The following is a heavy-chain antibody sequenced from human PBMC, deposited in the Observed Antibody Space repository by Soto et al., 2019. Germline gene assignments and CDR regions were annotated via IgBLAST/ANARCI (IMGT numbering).Heavy chain of an antibody. Sequence: SPTLSLTCTISGNSISINSAAWKWIRPSPSRGLEWLGRTYYRSKWYNHYAVSVKSRITVNPDTSKNQFSLQLNSVTPEDTAVYYCARSGPGGYIDYWGQGTLVNVSS. J-gene: IGHJ4*02. CDR3: ARSGPGGYIDY. V-gene: IGHV6-1*01. CDR2: TYYRSKWYN. CDR1: GNSISINSAA. D-gene: IGHD3-22*01.